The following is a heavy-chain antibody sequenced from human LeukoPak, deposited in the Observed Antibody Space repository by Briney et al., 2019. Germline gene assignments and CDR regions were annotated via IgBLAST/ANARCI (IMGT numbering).Heavy chain of an antibody. D-gene: IGHD4-23*01. J-gene: IGHJ2*01. CDR2: IYPGDSDT. V-gene: IGHV5-51*01. Sequence: GESLKISCKGTEFSFTNYWIAWVRQMPGKGLEWMGIIYPGDSDTKISPSFEGQVTISADKSISTAYLHLSGLKASDTAMYYCARPLDFGGNSNWYFGLWGRGTLLTVSS. CDR3: ARPLDFGGNSNWYFGL. CDR1: EFSFTNYW.